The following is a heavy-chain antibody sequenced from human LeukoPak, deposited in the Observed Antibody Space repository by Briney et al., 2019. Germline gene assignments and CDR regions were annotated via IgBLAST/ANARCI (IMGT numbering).Heavy chain of an antibody. CDR1: GFTFSSYA. J-gene: IGHJ4*02. Sequence: GGSLRLSCAASGFTFSSYAMSWVRQAPGKGLGWVSAISGSGGSTYYADSVKGRFTISRDNSKNTLYLQMNSLRAKDTAVYYCAKSTMIVVVPNDYWGQGTLVTVSS. D-gene: IGHD3-22*01. CDR2: ISGSGGST. V-gene: IGHV3-23*01. CDR3: AKSTMIVVVPNDY.